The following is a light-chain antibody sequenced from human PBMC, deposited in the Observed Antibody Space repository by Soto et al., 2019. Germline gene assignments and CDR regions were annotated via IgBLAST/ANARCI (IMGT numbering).Light chain of an antibody. CDR3: QQYSGYPWT. CDR2: DAS. J-gene: IGKJ1*01. V-gene: IGKV1-5*01. Sequence: DIQMTQSPSTLSASVGDRVSITCRASQGVRTWLAWYQQNPGKAPKLLIYDASNLQSGVSSRFSGGGSGTEFTLTISNLQPDDFASYHCQQYSGYPWTFGQGTKVEIK. CDR1: QGVRTW.